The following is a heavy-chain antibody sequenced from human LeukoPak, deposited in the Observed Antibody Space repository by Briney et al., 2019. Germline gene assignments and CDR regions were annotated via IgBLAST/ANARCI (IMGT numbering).Heavy chain of an antibody. J-gene: IGHJ5*02. CDR3: ARQGYISGQGFRNNWFDP. CDR1: GGSISSSSFY. D-gene: IGHD6-19*01. CDR2: IFYSGST. Sequence: PSETLSLTCTVSGGSISSSSFYWSWIRQPPGKGLEWIGTIFYSGSTYYNPSLRSRVTMSVDTSKNQFSLRLSSVTAADTAVYYCARQGYISGQGFRNNWFDPWGQGSLVTVSS. V-gene: IGHV4-39*01.